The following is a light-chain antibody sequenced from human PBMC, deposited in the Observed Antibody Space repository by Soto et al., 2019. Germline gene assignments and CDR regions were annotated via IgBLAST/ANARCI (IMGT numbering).Light chain of an antibody. J-gene: IGKJ3*01. CDR2: AAS. CDR3: QQLNSFPRT. CDR1: QSVSSN. Sequence: EIVMTQSPVTLSVSPGERATLSCRASQSVSSNLAWYQQKPGQAPRLLIYAASTRATGIPARFSGSGSGTEFTLTISSLQSEDFATYYCQQLNSFPRTFGPGTKVDIK. V-gene: IGKV3-15*01.